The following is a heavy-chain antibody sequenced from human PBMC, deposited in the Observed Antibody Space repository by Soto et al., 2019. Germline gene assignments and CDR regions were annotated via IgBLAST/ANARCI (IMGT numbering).Heavy chain of an antibody. D-gene: IGHD1-26*01. J-gene: IGHJ4*02. CDR3: ARESPGAGHFDY. CDR2: IYYSGGT. V-gene: IGHV4-59*01. Sequence: TSETLSLTCTVTGCSLSGYYWMWIRQPPGKGLEWMGYIYYSGGTNYNPSLQSRVTMSVDTSKNQFSLKLSSVTAADTAVYYCARESPGAGHFDYWGQGTLVTV. CDR1: GCSLSGYY.